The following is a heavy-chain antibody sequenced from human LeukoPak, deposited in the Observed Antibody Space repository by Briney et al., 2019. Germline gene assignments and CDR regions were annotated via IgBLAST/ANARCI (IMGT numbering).Heavy chain of an antibody. Sequence: GGALRLSCAASGFTFSTSWMHWVRQVPGKGLVWVSRINSDGRSTDYADSVKGRFTISRDNTKNTLYLQMNSLRVEDTAVYYCAHTVWSGNDFDYWGQGTLVTVSS. CDR2: INSDGRST. D-gene: IGHD3-3*01. J-gene: IGHJ4*02. V-gene: IGHV3-74*01. CDR3: AHTVWSGNDFDY. CDR1: GFTFSTSW.